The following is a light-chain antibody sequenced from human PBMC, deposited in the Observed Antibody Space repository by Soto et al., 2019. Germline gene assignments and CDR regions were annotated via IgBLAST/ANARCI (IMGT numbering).Light chain of an antibody. CDR3: SSYTDSSNYV. CDR1: SSDLAIYNY. V-gene: IGLV2-14*01. Sequence: QSVLTQPASVSGSPGQSFTISCTGTSSDLAIYNYVSWYQQQRGKAPKLMIYQVTNRPLVVSNRFSGSRSGNTASLTISVLQAEGEADYYCSSYTDSSNYVFGTGTKVTVL. J-gene: IGLJ1*01. CDR2: QVT.